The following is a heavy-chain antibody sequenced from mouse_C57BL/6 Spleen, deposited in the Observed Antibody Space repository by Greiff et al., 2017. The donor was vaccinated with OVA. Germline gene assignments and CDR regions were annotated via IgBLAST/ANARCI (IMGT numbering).Heavy chain of an antibody. D-gene: IGHD1-1*01. V-gene: IGHV1-9*01. Sequence: QVQLQQSGAELVKPGASVKFSCKASGYTFTGYWIDWVKQRPGHGLEWIGVIFPSSGSTNSNEKFKGKATFTADTSSNTAYMQLSSLTTEDSAIYYCARCSYSYYDRFAYWGQGTLVTVSA. CDR1: GYTFTGYW. J-gene: IGHJ3*01. CDR3: ARCSYSYYDRFAY. CDR2: IFPSSGST.